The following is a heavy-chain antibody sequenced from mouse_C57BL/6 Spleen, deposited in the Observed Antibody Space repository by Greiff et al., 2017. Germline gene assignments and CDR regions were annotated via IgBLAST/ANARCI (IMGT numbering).Heavy chain of an antibody. CDR3: ARRDYGSSYDY. V-gene: IGHV1-69*01. CDR1: GYTFTSYW. CDR2: IDPSDSYT. Sequence: QVQLQQPGAELVMPGASVKLSCKASGYTFTSYWMHWVKQRPGQGLEWIGEIDPSDSYTNYNQKFKGKSTLTVDKSSSTAYMQLSSLTSEDSAVYYWARRDYGSSYDYWGQGTTLTVSS. J-gene: IGHJ2*01. D-gene: IGHD1-1*01.